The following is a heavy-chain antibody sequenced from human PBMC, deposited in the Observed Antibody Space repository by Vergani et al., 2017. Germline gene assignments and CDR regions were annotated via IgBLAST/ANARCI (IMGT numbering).Heavy chain of an antibody. J-gene: IGHJ4*02. D-gene: IGHD3-16*01. CDR3: ARSWGGFDFDY. CDR1: GGSISSYY. V-gene: IGHV4-59*01. CDR2: IYYSGST. Sequence: QVQLQESGPGLVKPSETLSLTCTVSGGSISSYYWSWIRQPPGKGLEWIGYIYYSGSTNYNPSLKSRVTISVDTSKNQCSLKLSSVTAADTAVYYCARSWGGFDFDYWGQGTLVTVSS.